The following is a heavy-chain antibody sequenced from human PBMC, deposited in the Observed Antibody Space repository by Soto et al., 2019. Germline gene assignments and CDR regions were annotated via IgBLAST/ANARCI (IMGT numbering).Heavy chain of an antibody. V-gene: IGHV4-31*03. CDR3: ARASSDLDI. CDR2: IYYTGST. J-gene: IGHJ3*02. CDR1: GGSISSGGYY. Sequence: QVQLQESGPGLVKPSQTLSLTCTVSGGSISSGGYYWNWIRQHPGKGLEWIGYIYYTGSTSYNPSLQSRVTISVDTSKNQFSLRLSSVTAADTAVYYCARASSDLDIWGQGTMVTVSS. D-gene: IGHD6-6*01.